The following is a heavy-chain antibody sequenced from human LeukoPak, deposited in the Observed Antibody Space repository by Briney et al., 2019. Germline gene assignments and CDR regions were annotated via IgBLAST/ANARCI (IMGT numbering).Heavy chain of an antibody. J-gene: IGHJ6*02. V-gene: IGHV4-39*01. CDR2: IYYSGST. D-gene: IGHD5-12*01. Sequence: PSETLSLTCTVSVVAIRSGGYYWSWIRQHPGKGLVWIGYIYYSGSTYYNPSLNSPVTIYVDTSKSPFSLKLTSLTASDTAVYYCVRHEASAMYYHYGMDVCGQGTTVTVSS. CDR3: VRHEASAMYYHYGMDV. CDR1: VVAIRSGGYY.